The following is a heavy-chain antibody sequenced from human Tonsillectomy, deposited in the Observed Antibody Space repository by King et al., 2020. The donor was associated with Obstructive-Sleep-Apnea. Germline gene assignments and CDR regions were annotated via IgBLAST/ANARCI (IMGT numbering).Heavy chain of an antibody. CDR2: INAGNGNT. D-gene: IGHD5-12*01. Sequence: QLVQSGAEVKKPGASVKVSCKASGYTFTSYAMHWVRQAPGQRLEWMGWINAGNGNTKYSQKFQGRVTITRDTSASTAYMELSSLRSEDTAVYYCARDGGKGRIQWISWGQGTLVTVSS. V-gene: IGHV1-3*01. J-gene: IGHJ5*02. CDR3: ARDGGKGRIQWIS. CDR1: GYTFTSYA.